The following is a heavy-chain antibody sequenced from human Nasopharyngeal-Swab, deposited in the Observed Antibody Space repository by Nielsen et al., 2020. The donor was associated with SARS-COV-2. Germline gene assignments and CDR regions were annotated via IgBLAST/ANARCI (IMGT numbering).Heavy chain of an antibody. J-gene: IGHJ4*02. CDR2: ISSDESTK. Sequence: GESLKISCAASGFSFSIYWMHWVRQPPGKGLVWVSGISSDESTKTYADSVKGRFTISRDNTKNTLYLQMNSLRAEDTAVYYCARDSPWQELDYWGQGTLVTVSS. CDR1: GFSFSIYW. V-gene: IGHV3-74*01. CDR3: ARDSPWQELDY. D-gene: IGHD1-1*01.